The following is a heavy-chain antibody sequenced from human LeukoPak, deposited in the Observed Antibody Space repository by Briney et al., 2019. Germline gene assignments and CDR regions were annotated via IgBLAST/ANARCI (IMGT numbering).Heavy chain of an antibody. CDR3: ARDRNYDYVWGSYTGGNWFDP. V-gene: IGHV3-30-3*01. D-gene: IGHD3-16*01. CDR1: GFTFSSYA. Sequence: GESLRLSCAASGFTFSSYAMHWVRQAPGKGLEWVAVISYDGSNKYYADSVKGRFTISRDNSKNTLYLQMNSLRAEDTAVYYCARDRNYDYVWGSYTGGNWFDPWGQGTLVTVSS. J-gene: IGHJ5*02. CDR2: ISYDGSNK.